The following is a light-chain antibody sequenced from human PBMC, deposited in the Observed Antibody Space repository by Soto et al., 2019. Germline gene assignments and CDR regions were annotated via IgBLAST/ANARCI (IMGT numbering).Light chain of an antibody. CDR3: HQYNSYSWT. Sequence: DIQMTQSPSTLSASVGDRVTITCRASQSISSWLAWYQQKPGKAPNLLIYDASSLESGVPSRFSGSGSGTEVTITISSLQPDDFATYYCHQYNSYSWTFGQGTKVDIK. CDR2: DAS. J-gene: IGKJ1*01. CDR1: QSISSW. V-gene: IGKV1-5*01.